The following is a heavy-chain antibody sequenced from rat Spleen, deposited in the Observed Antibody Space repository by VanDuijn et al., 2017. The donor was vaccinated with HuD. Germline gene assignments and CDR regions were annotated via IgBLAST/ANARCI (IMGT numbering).Heavy chain of an antibody. CDR3: ARLNPSYRDSYAHLPWFAY. D-gene: IGHD1-12*01. V-gene: IGHV5-31*01. J-gene: IGHJ3*01. CDR2: ITNTGAST. CDR1: GFTFNNYW. Sequence: EVQLVESGGGLVQPGRSLKLSCVASGFTFNNYWMTWIRQAPGKGLEWVASITNTGASTYYPDSVRGRFSISRDNAKSTLYLQMDSLRSEDTATYYCARLNPSYRDSYAHLPWFAYWGQGTLVTVSS.